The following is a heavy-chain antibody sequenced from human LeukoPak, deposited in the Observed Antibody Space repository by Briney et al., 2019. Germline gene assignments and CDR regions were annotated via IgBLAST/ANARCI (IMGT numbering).Heavy chain of an antibody. J-gene: IGHJ4*02. V-gene: IGHV3-66*01. D-gene: IGHD4-11*01. CDR2: IYSGGST. CDR1: GFTFSSYA. Sequence: GGSLRLSCAASGFTFSSYAMSWVRQAPGKGLEWVSVIYSGGSTYYADSVKGRFTISRDNSKNTLYLQMNSLRAEDTAVYYCARYYSNYLFDYWGQGTLVTVSS. CDR3: ARYYSNYLFDY.